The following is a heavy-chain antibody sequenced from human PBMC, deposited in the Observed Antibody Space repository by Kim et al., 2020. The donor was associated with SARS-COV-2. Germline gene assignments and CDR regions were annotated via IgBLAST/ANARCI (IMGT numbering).Heavy chain of an antibody. D-gene: IGHD6-13*01. CDR3: ARSGSIAAAGTYYYYGMDV. Sequence: GESLKISCKGSGYSFTSYWISWVRQMPGKGLEWMGRIDPSDSYTNYSPSFQGHVTISADKSISTAYLQWSSLKASDTAMYYCARSGSIAAAGTYYYYGMDVWGQGTTVAVSS. CDR2: IDPSDSYT. CDR1: GYSFTSYW. J-gene: IGHJ6*02. V-gene: IGHV5-10-1*01.